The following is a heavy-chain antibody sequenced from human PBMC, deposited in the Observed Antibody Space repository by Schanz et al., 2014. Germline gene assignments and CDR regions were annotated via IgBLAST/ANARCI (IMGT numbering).Heavy chain of an antibody. Sequence: VQLVESGGGVVQPGRSLRLSCAASGFTFSSYGMHWVRQAPGKGLEWVSHINSDGTTTTYADSVKGRFTISRDNAENTLYLQMNSLRVEDTAVYYCAMGGYHLHHWGQGTLVTVSS. V-gene: IGHV3-74*02. J-gene: IGHJ4*02. D-gene: IGHD2-2*01. CDR1: GFTFSSYG. CDR3: AMGGYHLHH. CDR2: INSDGTTT.